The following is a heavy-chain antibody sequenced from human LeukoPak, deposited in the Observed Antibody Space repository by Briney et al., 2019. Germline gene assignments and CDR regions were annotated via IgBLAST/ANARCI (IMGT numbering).Heavy chain of an antibody. CDR1: GFPVSSNY. J-gene: IGHJ5*02. CDR3: ARDHHGSGSYPNP. Sequence: GGSLRLSCAASGFPVSSNYMSWVRQAPGKGLEWVSVIYSGGSTYYADSVKGRFTISRDNSKNTLYLQMNSLRVDDTAVYYCARDHHGSGSYPNPWGQGTLVTVSS. D-gene: IGHD3-10*01. V-gene: IGHV3-66*01. CDR2: IYSGGST.